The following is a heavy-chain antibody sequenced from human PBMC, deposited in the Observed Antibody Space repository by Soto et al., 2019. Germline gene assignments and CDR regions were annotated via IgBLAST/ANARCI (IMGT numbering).Heavy chain of an antibody. J-gene: IGHJ4*02. CDR2: ISPSSSYI. CDR1: GFTFSGYS. V-gene: IGHV3-21*01. Sequence: EVHLVESGGRLVKPGGSLRLSCAASGFTFSGYSMSWVRQAPGKGLEWVSSISPSSSYIYSADSVKGRFTISRDNAKNSLYLQMNSLRAEDTAVYYCASSQAGYSGDWGQGTLVTVSS. D-gene: IGHD5-12*01. CDR3: ASSQAGYSGD.